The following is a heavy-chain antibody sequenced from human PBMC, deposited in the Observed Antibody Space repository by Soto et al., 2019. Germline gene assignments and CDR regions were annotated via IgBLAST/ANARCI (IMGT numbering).Heavy chain of an antibody. CDR1: GYTFTSYG. D-gene: IGHD4-4*01. CDR2: ISAYNGNT. CDR3: AGGQGLGTVGGWFDP. J-gene: IGHJ5*02. V-gene: IGHV1-18*01. Sequence: ASVKVSCKASGYTFTSYGISWVRQAPGQGLEWMGWISAYNGNTNYAQKLQGRVTMTTDTSTSTAYMELRSLRSDDTAVYYCAGGQGLGTVGGWFDPWGQGTLVTVSS.